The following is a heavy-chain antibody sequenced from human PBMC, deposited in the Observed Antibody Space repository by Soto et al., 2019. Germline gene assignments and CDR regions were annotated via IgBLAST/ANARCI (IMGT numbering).Heavy chain of an antibody. CDR2: MNPNSGDT. CDR1: VYTFISND. Sequence: ASVKVSCKASVYTFISNDINWVRQATGQGLEWMGWMNPNSGDTGYAQKFQGRVTMTRNTSIRTAYMELSSLRSEDTGVYYCVRGDSVPTGGHIWGQGTMVTVSS. V-gene: IGHV1-8*01. J-gene: IGHJ3*02. CDR3: VRGDSVPTGGHI. D-gene: IGHD4-17*01.